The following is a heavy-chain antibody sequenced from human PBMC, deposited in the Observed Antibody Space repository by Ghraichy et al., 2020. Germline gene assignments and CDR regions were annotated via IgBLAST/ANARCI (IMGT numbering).Heavy chain of an antibody. CDR1: GFSLSNARMG. CDR3: AWIPRSGAGAFDI. D-gene: IGHD1-26*01. J-gene: IGHJ3*02. Sequence: SGPTLVKPTETLTLTCTVSGFSLSNARMGVSWIRQPPGKALEWLAHIFSNDEKSYSTSLKSRLTISKDTSKSQVVLTMTNMDPVDTATYYCAWIPRSGAGAFDIWGQGTMVTVSS. CDR2: IFSNDEK. V-gene: IGHV2-26*01.